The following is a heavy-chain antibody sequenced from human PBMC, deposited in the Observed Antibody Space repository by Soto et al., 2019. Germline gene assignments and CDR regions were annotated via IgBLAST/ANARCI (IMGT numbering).Heavy chain of an antibody. CDR1: GFTFSYYG. D-gene: IGHD3-16*01. V-gene: IGHV3-33*03. CDR3: GSNMGYENYAMDV. J-gene: IGHJ6*02. Sequence: PGGSLRLSCAASGFTFSYYGMHWVRQAPGKGLEWVAVIWYDVSNTYYADSVKGRFTISRDNSKNILYLQMNSLRAEDTAAYYCGSNMGYENYAMDVWGQGTTVTVSS. CDR2: IWYDVSNT.